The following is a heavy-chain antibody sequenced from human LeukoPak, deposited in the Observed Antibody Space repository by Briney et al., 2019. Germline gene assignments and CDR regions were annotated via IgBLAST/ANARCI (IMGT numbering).Heavy chain of an antibody. J-gene: IGHJ5*02. CDR2: IYPGDSDT. CDR1: RFSFSNYW. V-gene: IGHV5-51*01. Sequence: GESLKISCRGSRFSFSNYWIGWVRQMPGKGLEWMGIIYPGDSDTRYSPSFQGQVTISADKSISTAYLQWSSLKASDTAMYYCARCPRKQGDWFDPWGQGTLVTVSS. D-gene: IGHD1-14*01. CDR3: ARCPRKQGDWFDP.